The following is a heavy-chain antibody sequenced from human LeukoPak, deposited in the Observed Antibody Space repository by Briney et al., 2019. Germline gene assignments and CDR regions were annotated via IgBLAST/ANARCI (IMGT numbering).Heavy chain of an antibody. D-gene: IGHD3-9*01. CDR2: ISWNSGSI. CDR1: GFTFDDYA. V-gene: IGHV3-9*01. Sequence: PGGSLRLSCAASGFTFDDYAMLWVRHAPGKGLEWASGISWNSGSIGYADSVKGRFTISRDNAKNTLYLQMNSLRAEDTAVYYCAANQKDYDILTGYYTLVDYWGQGTLVTVSS. CDR3: AANQKDYDILTGYYTLVDY. J-gene: IGHJ4*02.